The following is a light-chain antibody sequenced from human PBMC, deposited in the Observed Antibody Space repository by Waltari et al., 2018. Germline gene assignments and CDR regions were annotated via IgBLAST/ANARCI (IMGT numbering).Light chain of an antibody. Sequence: HQNPGKAHNLVFVDFSKRNSGVSNRFSVSKSGNMTSLTISGLQAEDEADYYCSSYTSSSTLVLFGGGTKLTVL. CDR3: SSYTSSSTLVL. V-gene: IGLV2-14*04. CDR2: DFS. J-gene: IGLJ2*01.